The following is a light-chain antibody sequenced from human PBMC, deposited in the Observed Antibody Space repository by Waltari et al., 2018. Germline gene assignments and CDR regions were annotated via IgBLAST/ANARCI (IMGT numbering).Light chain of an antibody. Sequence: QSVLTQSPSASGTPGQSVAISCSGGTTNIGNNYVYWYQQLPGPAPKLLIYRDSQRPSGVPDRFSGSKSGTSASLAISGLRSEDEADYYCVTWDDSLGGYYVFGTGTKVTVL. CDR2: RDS. J-gene: IGLJ1*01. V-gene: IGLV1-47*01. CDR3: VTWDDSLGGYYV. CDR1: TTNIGNNY.